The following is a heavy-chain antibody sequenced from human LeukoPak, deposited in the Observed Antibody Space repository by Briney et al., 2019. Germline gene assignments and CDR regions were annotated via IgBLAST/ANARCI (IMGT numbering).Heavy chain of an antibody. CDR1: GGSFSGYY. D-gene: IGHD1-14*01. Sequence: PSETLSLTCAVYGGSFSGYYWSWIRQPPGKGLEWIGEINHSGSTNYNPSLKSRVTISVDTSKNQFSLKLSSVTAADTAVYYCARDPGNYYGMDVWGQGTTVTVSS. CDR2: INHSGST. CDR3: ARDPGNYYGMDV. V-gene: IGHV4-34*01. J-gene: IGHJ6*02.